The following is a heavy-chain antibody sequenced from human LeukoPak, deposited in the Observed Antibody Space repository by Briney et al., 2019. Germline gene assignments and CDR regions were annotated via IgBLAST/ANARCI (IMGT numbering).Heavy chain of an antibody. Sequence: PSETLSLTCTVSGDSISSLYWSWIRQPPGKGLEWIGYIYYSGSTYSNPSLKSRVTISVDTSKNQFSLNLTSVTAADTAVYYCARETSVTANAFDIWGLGTMVTVSS. V-gene: IGHV4-30-4*08. D-gene: IGHD2-21*02. CDR2: IYYSGST. CDR1: GDSISSLY. CDR3: ARETSVTANAFDI. J-gene: IGHJ3*02.